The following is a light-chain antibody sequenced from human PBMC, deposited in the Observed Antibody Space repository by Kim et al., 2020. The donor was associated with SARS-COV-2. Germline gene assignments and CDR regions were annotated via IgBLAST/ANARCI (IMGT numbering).Light chain of an antibody. CDR3: LQHSTYPIT. V-gene: IGKV1-17*01. CDR1: QDIRND. J-gene: IGKJ5*01. Sequence: SASVGDRVTITCRASQDIRNDLGWYQQNPGRAPKRLIYGASSLQSGVPSRFSSSGSGTEFTLTISSVQPEDFATYFCLQHSTYPITFGQGTRLEIK. CDR2: GAS.